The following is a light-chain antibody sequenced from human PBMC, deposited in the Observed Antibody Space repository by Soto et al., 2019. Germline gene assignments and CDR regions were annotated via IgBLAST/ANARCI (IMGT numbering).Light chain of an antibody. CDR3: QQFGSSPRT. J-gene: IGKJ4*01. V-gene: IGKV3-20*01. Sequence: IVLTQSPGTLSLSPGERIILSCRASQRVSNNYLAWYQQKPGQAPRLLIYAASTRATGIPDRFSGSGSGTDFALIISRLEPEDSAVYYCQQFGSSPRTFGGGTKVEIK. CDR2: AAS. CDR1: QRVSNNY.